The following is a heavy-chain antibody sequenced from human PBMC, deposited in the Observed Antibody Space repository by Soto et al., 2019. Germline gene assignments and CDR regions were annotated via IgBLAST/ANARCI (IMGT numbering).Heavy chain of an antibody. CDR2: IKSKIDGGTT. Sequence: EVRLVESGGDLVEPGGSLRLACAASGFTFSTAWINCVRQAPGKGLEWVGRIKSKIDGGTTDFAAFVQGRFAISRDDSQVTMFRQMDSLKSEDTAVYYCTTGSYFSARLVRFDLWGRGTLVTVSS. V-gene: IGHV3-15*07. CDR3: TTGSYFSARLVRFDL. D-gene: IGHD3-3*01. J-gene: IGHJ4*01. CDR1: GFTFSTAW.